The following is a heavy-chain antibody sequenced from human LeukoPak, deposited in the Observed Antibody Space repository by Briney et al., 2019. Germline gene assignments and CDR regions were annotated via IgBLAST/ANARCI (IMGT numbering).Heavy chain of an antibody. D-gene: IGHD2-15*01. J-gene: IGHJ4*02. CDR1: GFTFSSYW. Sequence: GGSLRLSCAASGFTFSSYWMSWVRQAPGKGLEWVANIKQDGSEKYYVDSVKGRFTISRDNAKNSPYLQMNSLRAEDTAVYYCAREGRYCSGGSCPTFDYWGQGTLVTVSS. V-gene: IGHV3-7*01. CDR2: IKQDGSEK. CDR3: AREGRYCSGGSCPTFDY.